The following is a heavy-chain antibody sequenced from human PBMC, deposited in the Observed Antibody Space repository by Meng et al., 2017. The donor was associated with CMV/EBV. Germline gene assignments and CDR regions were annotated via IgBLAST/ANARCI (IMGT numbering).Heavy chain of an antibody. CDR3: ARAPRTGLEWLLLSSRWFDP. D-gene: IGHD3-3*01. CDR2: ISNDGNNK. J-gene: IGHJ5*02. CDR1: GFTFSSYG. Sequence: GGSLRLSCAASGFTFSSYGMHWVRQSPGKGLEWVAVISNDGNNKYYADSVKGRFTISRDNSKNTLYLQMNSLRAEDTAAYYCARAPRTGLEWLLLSSRWFDPWGQGTLVTVSS. V-gene: IGHV3-30*03.